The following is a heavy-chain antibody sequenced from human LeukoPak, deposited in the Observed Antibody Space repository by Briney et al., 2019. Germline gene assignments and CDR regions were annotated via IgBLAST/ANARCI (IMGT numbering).Heavy chain of an antibody. D-gene: IGHD1-26*01. J-gene: IGHJ3*02. Sequence: PGGSLRLSCAASGFTFSSYWMHWVRQAPGKGLVWVSRINSDGSSTSYADSVKGRFTVSRDNAKNTLYLQMNSLRAEDTAVYYCARDRELLRAFDIWGQGTVVTVSS. CDR2: INSDGSST. CDR1: GFTFSSYW. CDR3: ARDRELLRAFDI. V-gene: IGHV3-74*01.